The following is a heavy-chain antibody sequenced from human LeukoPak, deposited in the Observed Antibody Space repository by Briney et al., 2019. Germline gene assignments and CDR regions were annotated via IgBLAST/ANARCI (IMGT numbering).Heavy chain of an antibody. CDR3: ARVFDQDTYYYDSSGYATDDY. D-gene: IGHD3-22*01. CDR2: INHSGST. CDR1: GGSFSGYY. Sequence: PSETLSLTCAVYGGSFSGYYWSWIRQPPGKGLEWIGEINHSGSTNYNPSLKSRVTISVDTSKNQFSLKLSSVTAADTAVYCCARVFDQDTYYYDSSGYATDDYWGQGTLVTVSS. J-gene: IGHJ4*02. V-gene: IGHV4-34*01.